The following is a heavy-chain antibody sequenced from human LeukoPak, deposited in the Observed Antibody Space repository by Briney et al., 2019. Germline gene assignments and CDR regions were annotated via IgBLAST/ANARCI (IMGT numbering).Heavy chain of an antibody. Sequence: GASVEVSCQASCFTFTSYGISWVRPAPGQGPEWMGWVSAYNGNTNYAQKLQGGVTMTTDTSASTAYMELRSLRSDDTAVYYCARVLTMVRGAFNWFDPWGQGTLVTVSS. D-gene: IGHD3-10*01. CDR3: ARVLTMVRGAFNWFDP. CDR1: CFTFTSYG. CDR2: VSAYNGNT. V-gene: IGHV1-18*01. J-gene: IGHJ5*02.